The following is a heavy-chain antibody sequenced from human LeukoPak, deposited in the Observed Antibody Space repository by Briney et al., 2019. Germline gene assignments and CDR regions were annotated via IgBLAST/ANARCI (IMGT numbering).Heavy chain of an antibody. CDR1: GYTFTGYY. J-gene: IGHJ3*02. Sequence: ASVKVSCKASGYTFTGYYMHWVRQAPGQGLEWMGWINPNSGGSNYAQKFQGRVTMTRDTSISTAYMELSRLRSDDTAVYYCARLTGDTWVGAFDIWGQGTMVTVSS. V-gene: IGHV1-2*02. D-gene: IGHD7-27*01. CDR3: ARLTGDTWVGAFDI. CDR2: INPNSGGS.